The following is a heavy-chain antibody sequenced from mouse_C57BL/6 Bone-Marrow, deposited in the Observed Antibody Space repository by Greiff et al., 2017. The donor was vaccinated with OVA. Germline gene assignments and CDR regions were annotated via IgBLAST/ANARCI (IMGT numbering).Heavy chain of an antibody. CDR2: ISSGGSYT. CDR3: ARQGYGSSYSRYFDV. V-gene: IGHV5-6*01. J-gene: IGHJ1*03. D-gene: IGHD1-1*01. CDR1: GFTFSSYG. Sequence: EVKLMESGGDLVKPGGSLKLSCAASGFTFSSYGMSWVRQTPDKRLEWVATISSGGSYTYYPDSVKGRFTISRDNAKNTLYLQMSSLKSEDTAMYYCARQGYGSSYSRYFDVWGTGTTVTVSS.